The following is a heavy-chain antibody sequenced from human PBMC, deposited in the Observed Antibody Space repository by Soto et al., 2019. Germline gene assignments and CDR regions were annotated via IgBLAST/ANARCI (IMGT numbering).Heavy chain of an antibody. CDR1: GDSYSISTYS. J-gene: IGHJ5*02. Sequence: SETLSLTCTISGDSYSISTYSWSWIRQPPGKALEWVGFIYQSGVTSYNPSLKSRVSISLDRSNNQCSLKLRSVTAADTAVYYCAGMPYTSGLRFNPWGPGTLVTVSS. CDR3: AGMPYTSGLRFNP. V-gene: IGHV4-30-2*01. CDR2: IYQSGVT. D-gene: IGHD6-19*01.